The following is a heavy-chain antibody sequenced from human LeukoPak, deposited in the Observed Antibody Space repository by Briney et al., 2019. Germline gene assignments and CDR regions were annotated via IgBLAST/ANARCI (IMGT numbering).Heavy chain of an antibody. V-gene: IGHV3-11*01. J-gene: IGHJ4*02. CDR3: ARDHCSSTSCYIGY. CDR1: GFTFSDYY. Sequence: GGSLRLSCAASGFTFSDYYMSWIRQAPGKGLEWVSYISSSGSTIYYADSVEGRVTISRDNAKNSLYLQMNSLRAEDTAVYYCARDHCSSTSCYIGYWGQGTLVTVSS. CDR2: ISSSGSTI. D-gene: IGHD2-2*02.